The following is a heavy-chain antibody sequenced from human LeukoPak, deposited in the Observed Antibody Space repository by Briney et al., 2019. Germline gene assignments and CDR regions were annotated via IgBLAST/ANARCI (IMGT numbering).Heavy chain of an antibody. CDR2: FDPEDGET. CDR3: ASSGYSYGHNWFDP. CDR1: GYTLTELS. V-gene: IGHV1-24*01. J-gene: IGHJ5*02. D-gene: IGHD5-18*01. Sequence: ASVKVSCKVSGYTLTELSMHWVRQAPGKGLEWMGGFDPEDGETIYAQKFQGRVTMTEDTSTDTAYMELSSLRSEDTAVYYCASSGYSYGHNWFDPWGQGTLVTVSS.